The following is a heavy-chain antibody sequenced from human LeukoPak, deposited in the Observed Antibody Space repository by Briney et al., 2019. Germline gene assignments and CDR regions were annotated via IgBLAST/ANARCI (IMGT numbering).Heavy chain of an antibody. CDR2: IYSGGST. Sequence: GGSLRLSCAASGFTVNYMSWVRQAPGKGLEWVSVIYSGGSTYYADSVKGRYTISRDNSKNTLYLQMNSLRAEDTAVYYCARVKTNYDGFFDHWGQGTLVTVSS. J-gene: IGHJ4*02. V-gene: IGHV3-53*01. CDR3: ARVKTNYDGFFDH. D-gene: IGHD3-3*01. CDR1: GFTVNY.